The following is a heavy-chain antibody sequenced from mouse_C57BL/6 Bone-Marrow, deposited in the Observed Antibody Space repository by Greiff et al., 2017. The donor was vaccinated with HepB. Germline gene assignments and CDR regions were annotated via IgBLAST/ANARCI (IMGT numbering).Heavy chain of an antibody. CDR3: ARALTGTDYFDY. J-gene: IGHJ2*01. CDR1: GYTFTSYW. Sequence: VQLQQPGAELVKPGASVKMSCKASGYTFTSYWITWVKQRPGQGLEWIGDIYPGSGSTNYNEKFKSKATLTVDTSSSTAYMQLSSLTSEDSAVYYCARALTGTDYFDYWGQGTTLTVSS. V-gene: IGHV1-55*01. CDR2: IYPGSGST. D-gene: IGHD4-1*01.